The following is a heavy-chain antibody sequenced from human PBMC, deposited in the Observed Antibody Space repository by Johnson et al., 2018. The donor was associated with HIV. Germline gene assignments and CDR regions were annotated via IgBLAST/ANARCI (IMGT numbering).Heavy chain of an antibody. D-gene: IGHD3-22*01. CDR3: ARPYDSSGGGAFDI. V-gene: IGHV3-7*02. CDR1: GFNVSTNN. Sequence: VQLVESGGGLIQPGGSLGLSCAASGFNVSTNNMNWVRQAPGKGLEWVANIKQDGSERYYVDSMKGRFTISRDNAKNSLYLQMNSLRAEDTAVYYCARPYDSSGGGAFDIWGQGTMVTVSS. J-gene: IGHJ3*02. CDR2: IKQDGSER.